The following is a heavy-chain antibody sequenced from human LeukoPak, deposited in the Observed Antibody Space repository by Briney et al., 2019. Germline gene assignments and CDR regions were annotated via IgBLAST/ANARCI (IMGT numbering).Heavy chain of an antibody. J-gene: IGHJ4*02. V-gene: IGHV3-9*03. D-gene: IGHD6-6*01. Sequence: GRSLRLSCAASGFTFDDYAMHWVRQALGKGLEWVSGISWNSGSIGYADSVKGRFTISRDNAKNSLYLQMNSLRAEDMALYYCAKDIYSSSSASFDYWGQGTLVTVSS. CDR2: ISWNSGSI. CDR1: GFTFDDYA. CDR3: AKDIYSSSSASFDY.